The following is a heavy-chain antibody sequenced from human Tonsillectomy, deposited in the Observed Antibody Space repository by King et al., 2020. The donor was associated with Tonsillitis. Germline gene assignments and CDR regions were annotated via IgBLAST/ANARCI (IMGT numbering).Heavy chain of an antibody. CDR1: GGSISRSSYY. Sequence: LQLQESGPGLVKPSETLSLTCTVSGGSISRSSYYWGWIRQPPGKGLEWIGNIYYSGGTYYNPSLKSRVTISADTAQNQFSLKLSSVTAADTAVYYCARPIFSGRYQSNWYFDLWGRGTLVTVSS. J-gene: IGHJ2*01. CDR2: IYYSGGT. D-gene: IGHD1-26*01. CDR3: ARPIFSGRYQSNWYFDL. V-gene: IGHV4-39*01.